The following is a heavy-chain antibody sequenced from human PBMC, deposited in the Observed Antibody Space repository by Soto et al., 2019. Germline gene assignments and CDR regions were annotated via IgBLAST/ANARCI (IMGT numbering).Heavy chain of an antibody. Sequence: QVQLVESGGGVVQPGRSLRLSCAASGFTFSSYGMHWVRQAPGKGLEWVAVISYDGSNKYYADSVKGRFTISRDNSKNTLYLQMNSLRAEDTAVYYCAKSFHYGGGMDVWGQGTTVTVSS. CDR3: AKSFHYGGGMDV. CDR1: GFTFSSYG. CDR2: ISYDGSNK. J-gene: IGHJ6*02. V-gene: IGHV3-30*18. D-gene: IGHD3-16*01.